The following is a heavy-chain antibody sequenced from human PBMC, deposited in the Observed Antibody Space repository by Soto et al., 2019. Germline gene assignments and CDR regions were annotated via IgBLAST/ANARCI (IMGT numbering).Heavy chain of an antibody. V-gene: IGHV1-3*01. Sequence: GAPVKVSCKASGYTFTSYDINWVRQATGQRLEWMGWINAGNGNTKYSQKFQGRVTITRDTSASTAYMELSSLRSEDTAVYYCARAVAVPADFDYWGPGTLVTVS. D-gene: IGHD6-19*01. CDR1: GYTFTSYD. J-gene: IGHJ4*02. CDR3: ARAVAVPADFDY. CDR2: INAGNGNT.